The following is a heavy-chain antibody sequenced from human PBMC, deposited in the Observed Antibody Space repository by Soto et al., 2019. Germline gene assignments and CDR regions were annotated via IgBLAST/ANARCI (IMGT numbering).Heavy chain of an antibody. Sequence: QVQLVQSGAEVKKPGSSVKVSCKASGGTFSSYTISWVRQAPGQGLEWMGGIIPIFGTANYAQKFQGRVTITAAESTCTAYMELSSLRSEYSVLPYCALGDYGSEYFEHWGQGPLVTVSS. CDR3: ALGDYGSEYFEH. D-gene: IGHD4-17*01. V-gene: IGHV1-69*12. CDR2: IIPIFGTA. CDR1: GGTFSSYT. J-gene: IGHJ1*01.